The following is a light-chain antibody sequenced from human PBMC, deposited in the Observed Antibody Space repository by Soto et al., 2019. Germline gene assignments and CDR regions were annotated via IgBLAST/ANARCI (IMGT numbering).Light chain of an antibody. V-gene: IGKV3-20*01. Sequence: IVLTQSPGTLSLSPGDTATLSCRASQSLSSNYLAWYQQRPGQAPKLLIYDISSRATGIPDRFSGSGSGTDCTLTITRLDPEDFAVYYCQQYGGSMTFGQGTRLEIE. CDR2: DIS. CDR1: QSLSSNY. J-gene: IGKJ5*01. CDR3: QQYGGSMT.